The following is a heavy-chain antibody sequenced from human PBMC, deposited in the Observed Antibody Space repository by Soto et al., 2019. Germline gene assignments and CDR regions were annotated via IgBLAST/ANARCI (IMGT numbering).Heavy chain of an antibody. J-gene: IGHJ4*02. D-gene: IGHD6-19*01. CDR2: ISGSGGST. V-gene: IGHV3-23*01. CDR1: DFTFSSYA. Sequence: GGALRLCCAASDFTFSSYAMNWVRQAPGKGLEWVSAISGSGGSTYYADSVKGRFTISRDNSKNTLYLQMNSLRAEDTAVYYAVAGVGFDYWGQGTMVTVSS. CDR3: VAGVGFDY.